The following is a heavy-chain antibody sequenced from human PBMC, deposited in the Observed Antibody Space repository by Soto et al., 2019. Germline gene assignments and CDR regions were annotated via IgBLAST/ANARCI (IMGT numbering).Heavy chain of an antibody. D-gene: IGHD2-21*02. CDR2: ISAYNGNT. J-gene: IGHJ5*02. V-gene: IGHV1-18*01. Sequence: QVQLVQSGAEVKKPGASVKVSCKASGYTFTSYGISWVRQAPGQGLEWMGWISAYNGNTNYAQKLQGRVTMTTDTSTSTAYMEQRSLRSDDTAVYYCARASPYCGGDCPPNWFDPWGQGTLVTVSS. CDR1: GYTFTSYG. CDR3: ARASPYCGGDCPPNWFDP.